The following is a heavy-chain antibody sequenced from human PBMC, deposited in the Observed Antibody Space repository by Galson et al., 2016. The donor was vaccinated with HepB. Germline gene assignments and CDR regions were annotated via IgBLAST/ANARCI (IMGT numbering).Heavy chain of an antibody. J-gene: IGHJ6*02. CDR2: ITSSGSLT. D-gene: IGHD1-26*01. Sequence: SLRLSCAASGLTFGSYTMTWVRQAPGKGLEWVSAITSSGSLTYYADSVKGRFTISRDNAKNTLYLQMNSLRAEDTAVYYCARERTLGSYPFYYYYGLDVWGQGTTVTVSS. CDR3: ARERTLGSYPFYYYYGLDV. V-gene: IGHV3-21*01. CDR1: GLTFGSYT.